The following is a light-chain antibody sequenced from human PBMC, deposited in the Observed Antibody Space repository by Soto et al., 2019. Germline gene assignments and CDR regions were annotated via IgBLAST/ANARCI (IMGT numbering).Light chain of an antibody. CDR3: QSFDTNNYWV. Sequence: NFMLTQPHSVSESPGKTVTISCTRSSGNIASNYVQWYQQRPGSAPGTVIYEDNQRPSGVPDRFSGSIDSSSNSASLTISGLKTEDEADYYCQSFDTNNYWVFGGGTKLTVL. J-gene: IGLJ3*02. V-gene: IGLV6-57*03. CDR1: SGNIASNY. CDR2: EDN.